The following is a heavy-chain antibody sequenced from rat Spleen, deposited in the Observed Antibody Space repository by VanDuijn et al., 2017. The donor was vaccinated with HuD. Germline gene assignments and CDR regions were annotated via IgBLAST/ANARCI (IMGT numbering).Heavy chain of an antibody. CDR2: ITYDVTTT. J-gene: IGHJ3*01. D-gene: IGHD1-3*01. V-gene: IGHV5-20*01. CDR1: GFTFSNYD. Sequence: EVHLVESGGGLVQPGRSIKLSCAASGFTFSNYDMAWVRQAPTKGLEWVASITYDVTTTYYRDFVKGRFTISRDNAKSTLYLQMDSLRSDDTATYYCATEDYGLTGFGYWGQGTLVTVSS. CDR3: ATEDYGLTGFGY.